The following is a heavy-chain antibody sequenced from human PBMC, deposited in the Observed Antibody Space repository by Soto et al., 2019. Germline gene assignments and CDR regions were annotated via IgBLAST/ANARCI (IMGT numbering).Heavy chain of an antibody. Sequence: GGSLRLSCAASGFTFSSHAMSWVRQAPGKGLEWVSAISGSGGSTYYADSVKGRFTISRDNSKNTLYLQMNSLRAEDTAVYYCAKRGGYYSAPFDYWGQGTLVTVSS. CDR3: AKRGGYYSAPFDY. D-gene: IGHD3-22*01. V-gene: IGHV3-23*01. CDR1: GFTFSSHA. J-gene: IGHJ4*02. CDR2: ISGSGGST.